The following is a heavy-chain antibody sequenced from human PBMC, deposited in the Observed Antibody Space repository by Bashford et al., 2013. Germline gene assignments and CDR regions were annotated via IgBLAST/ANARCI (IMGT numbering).Heavy chain of an antibody. V-gene: IGHV5-51*01. CDR3: ARPPTGDRAY. CDR1: GYSFSTYW. CDR2: IYPGDSDT. J-gene: IGHJ4*02. D-gene: IGHD3-10*01. Sequence: GESLKISCKGSGYSFSTYWIGWVRQMPGKGLEWMGLIYPGDSDTRYSPSFQGQVTISADKSISTAYLQWNSLKASDTAMYYCARPPTGDRAYWGRGTLVTVSS.